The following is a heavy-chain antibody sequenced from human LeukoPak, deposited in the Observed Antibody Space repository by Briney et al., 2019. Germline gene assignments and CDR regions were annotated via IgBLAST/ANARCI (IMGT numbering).Heavy chain of an antibody. CDR2: IIPIFGTA. CDR1: GGTFGSYA. CDR3: ASAPRYSSSWPNNWFDP. Sequence: SVKVSCKASGGTFGSYAISWVRQAPGQGLEWMGGIIPIFGTANYAQKFQGRVTITADESTSTAYMELSSLRSEDTAVYFCASAPRYSSSWPNNWFDPWGQGTLVTVSS. V-gene: IGHV1-69*13. D-gene: IGHD6-13*01. J-gene: IGHJ5*02.